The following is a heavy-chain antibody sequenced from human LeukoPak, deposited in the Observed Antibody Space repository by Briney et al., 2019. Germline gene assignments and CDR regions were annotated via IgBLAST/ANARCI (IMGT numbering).Heavy chain of an antibody. Sequence: SVKVSCKAAGCTFSIYAFSWMRLAPGQGLEWMGGIIPIFGTTYYAQKYQGRVTITADESTSTVYMELSSLTSEDTAIYYCASYTTEQRLTYDFDYWGQGTLVTVSS. CDR2: IIPIFGTT. V-gene: IGHV1-69*13. CDR1: GCTFSIYA. J-gene: IGHJ4*02. CDR3: ASYTTEQRLTYDFDY. D-gene: IGHD6-19*01.